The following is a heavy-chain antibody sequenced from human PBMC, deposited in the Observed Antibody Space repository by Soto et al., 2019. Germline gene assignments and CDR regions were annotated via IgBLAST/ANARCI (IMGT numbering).Heavy chain of an antibody. CDR2: ISGSGGST. D-gene: IGHD6-19*01. CDR1: GFTLSSYA. Sequence: VSXRLAGSASGFTLSSYAIIVFRHAPGKGLEWVSAISGSGGSTYYADSVNGRFTISRYNSKNTLYLQMNSLRAEDTAVYYCEKVWKWMVRHAFDIPGPGTMVTV. CDR3: EKVWKWMVRHAFDI. V-gene: IGHV3-23*01. J-gene: IGHJ3*02.